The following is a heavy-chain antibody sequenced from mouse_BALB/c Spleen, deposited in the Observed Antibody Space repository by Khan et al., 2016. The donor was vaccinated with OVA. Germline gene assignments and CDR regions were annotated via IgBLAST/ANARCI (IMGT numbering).Heavy chain of an antibody. CDR1: GYSITSEYT. D-gene: IGHD2-4*01. Sequence: EVQLQESGPGLVKPSQSLSLTCTVTGYSITSEYTWNWIRQFPGNKLEWMGFISYSENTRYNPSLKSRISITRDTSKNQFFLQLNSVTSEDTATYYSARKDYYDYDPFPYWGQGTLVTVSA. J-gene: IGHJ3*01. CDR3: ARKDYYDYDPFPY. CDR2: ISYSENT. V-gene: IGHV3-2*02.